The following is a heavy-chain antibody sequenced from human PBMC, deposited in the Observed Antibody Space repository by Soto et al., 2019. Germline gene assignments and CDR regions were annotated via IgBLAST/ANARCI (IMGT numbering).Heavy chain of an antibody. D-gene: IGHD6-13*01. V-gene: IGHV3-9*01. CDR2: ISWNSGSI. Sequence: EVQLVESGGGLVQPGRSLRLSCAASGFTFDDYAMHWVRQAPGKGLEWVSGISWNSGSIGYADSVKGRFTISRDNAKNSLYLQMNSLRAEDTALYYCAKDILGLAAAIGYWGQGTLVTVSS. CDR1: GFTFDDYA. J-gene: IGHJ4*02. CDR3: AKDILGLAAAIGY.